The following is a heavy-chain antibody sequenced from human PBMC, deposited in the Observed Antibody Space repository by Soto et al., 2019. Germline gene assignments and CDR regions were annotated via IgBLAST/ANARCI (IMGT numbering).Heavy chain of an antibody. CDR2: IYYSGST. Sequence: PSETLSLTCTVSGGSISSSSYYWGWIRQPPGKGLEWIGSIYYSGSTYYNPSLKSRVTISVDTSKNQFSLKLSSVTAADTAVYYCARLSRGSGSYSYYMDVWGKGTTVTVS. J-gene: IGHJ6*03. D-gene: IGHD3-10*01. V-gene: IGHV4-39*01. CDR3: ARLSRGSGSYSYYMDV. CDR1: GGSISSSSYY.